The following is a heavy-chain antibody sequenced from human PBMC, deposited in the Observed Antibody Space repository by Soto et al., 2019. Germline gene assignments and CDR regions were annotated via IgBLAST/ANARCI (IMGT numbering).Heavy chain of an antibody. D-gene: IGHD3-22*01. CDR2: IYYSGST. V-gene: IGHV4-39*01. Sequence: SETLSLTCTVSGGSIGSSSYYWGWIRQPPGKGLEWIGSIYYSGSTYYNPSLKSRVTISVDTSKNQFSLKLSSVTAADTAVYYCARRHTYYYDSSGWMDWFDPWGQGTLVTVSS. CDR1: GGSIGSSSYY. CDR3: ARRHTYYYDSSGWMDWFDP. J-gene: IGHJ5*02.